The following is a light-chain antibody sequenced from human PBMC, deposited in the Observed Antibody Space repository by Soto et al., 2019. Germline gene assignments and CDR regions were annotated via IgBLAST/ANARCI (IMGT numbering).Light chain of an antibody. CDR2: AAS. Sequence: DIQMTQSPSSLSASVVDRFAITCRASHNINTYLNWYQQRPGKAPRLLIYAASSVQGGVPSRFSGSGSGTDFTLTISSLQPEDFATYYCQLSDSSLTFGQGTRLEIK. CDR1: HNINTY. V-gene: IGKV1-39*01. CDR3: QLSDSSLT. J-gene: IGKJ5*01.